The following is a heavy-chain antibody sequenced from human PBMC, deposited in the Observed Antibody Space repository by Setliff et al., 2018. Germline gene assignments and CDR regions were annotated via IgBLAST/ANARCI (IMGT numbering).Heavy chain of an antibody. CDR1: GFGFSDAW. CDR2: IKSKAYGGTA. V-gene: IGHV3-15*01. D-gene: IGHD2-15*01. CDR3: AVSGINDPLSY. Sequence: PGGSLRLSCVGSGFGFSDAWMTWVRQAPGKGLEWVGHIKSKAYGGTADYATAVKGRFSISRDDSKNSLYLQMNSLKTEDTAVYYCAVSGINDPLSYWGQGTLVTVSS. J-gene: IGHJ4*02.